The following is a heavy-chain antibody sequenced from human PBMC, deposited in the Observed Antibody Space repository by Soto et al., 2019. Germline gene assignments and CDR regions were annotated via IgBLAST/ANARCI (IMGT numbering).Heavy chain of an antibody. CDR3: ARVTGGHDSGGNYMDV. CDR1: GGTLSSYS. V-gene: IGHV1-69*08. CDR2: IITFVGKA. Sequence: QVQLVQSGPEVKKPGSSVKVSCKTSGGTLSSYSISWVRQAPGQGLEWVGRIITFVGKANVAQQFQGRVTITADRTTDTNYIELRRLTSDDTAVYYWARVTGGHDSGGNYMDVWGTGTTVTVSS. J-gene: IGHJ6*03. D-gene: IGHD5-12*01.